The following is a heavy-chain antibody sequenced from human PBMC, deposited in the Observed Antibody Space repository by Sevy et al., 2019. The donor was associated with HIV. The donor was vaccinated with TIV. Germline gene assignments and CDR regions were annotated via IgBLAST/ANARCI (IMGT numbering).Heavy chain of an antibody. CDR2: IIPIFGTA. D-gene: IGHD6-19*01. V-gene: IGHV1-69*13. CDR1: GGTFSSYA. J-gene: IGHJ5*02. CDR3: ARDGIAVAGTNWFDP. Sequence: ASVKVSCKASGGTFSSYAISWVRQAPGQGLEWMGGIIPIFGTANYAQKFQGRVTITADESTSTAYMELSSLRSEDTAGYYCARDGIAVAGTNWFDPWGQGTLVTVSS.